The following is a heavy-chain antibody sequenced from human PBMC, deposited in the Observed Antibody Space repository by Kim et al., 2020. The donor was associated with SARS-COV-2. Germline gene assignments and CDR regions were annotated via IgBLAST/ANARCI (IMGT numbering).Heavy chain of an antibody. CDR3: ATVVFYYDAGYFKN. V-gene: IGHV3-66*01. J-gene: IGHJ1*01. CDR2: IYGGGNT. Sequence: GGSLRLSCAASGYTVTYSYMGWVRQAPGKGLEWVSFIYGGGNTIYADSVKGRLIISRDHSKNTLYLQMNSLGAEDTAVYYCATVVFYYDAGYFKNWGQGT. CDR1: GYTVTYSY. D-gene: IGHD3-22*01.